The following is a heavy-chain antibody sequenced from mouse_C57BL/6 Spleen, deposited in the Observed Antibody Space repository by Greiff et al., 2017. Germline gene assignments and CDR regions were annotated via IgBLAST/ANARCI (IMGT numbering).Heavy chain of an antibody. V-gene: IGHV5-4*01. Sequence: DVQLVESGGGLVKPGGSLKLSCAASGFTFSSYAMSWVRQTPEKRLEWVATISDGGSYTYYPDNVKGRFTISRDNATNNLYLQMSHLKSEDTAMYYCARDRDYYGSSPYWYFDVWGTGTTVTVSS. D-gene: IGHD1-1*01. CDR2: ISDGGSYT. J-gene: IGHJ1*03. CDR3: ARDRDYYGSSPYWYFDV. CDR1: GFTFSSYA.